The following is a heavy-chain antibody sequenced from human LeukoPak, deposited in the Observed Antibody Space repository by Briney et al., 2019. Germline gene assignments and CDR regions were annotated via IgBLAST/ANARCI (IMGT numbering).Heavy chain of an antibody. V-gene: IGHV1-18*01. CDR3: ARVSGHLFDY. Sequence: GASVKVSCKASGGTFNTCAVTWVRQAPGQGLEWMGWISAYNGNTNYAQKLQGRVTMTTDTSTSTAYMELRSLRSDDTAVYYCARVSGHLFDYWGQGTLVTVSS. J-gene: IGHJ4*02. CDR1: GGTFNTCA. CDR2: ISAYNGNT.